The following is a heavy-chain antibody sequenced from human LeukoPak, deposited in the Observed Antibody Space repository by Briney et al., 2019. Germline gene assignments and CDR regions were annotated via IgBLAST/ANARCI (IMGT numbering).Heavy chain of an antibody. Sequence: GASVKVSCKASGYTFTSYDIHWVRQATGQGLEWMGWMNPSSGNTGYVRKFQGRVTMTRNTSISTAYMELNSLRSEDTAVYYCARGGSGWYNDAFDIWGQGTMVTVSS. CDR3: ARGGSGWYNDAFDI. J-gene: IGHJ3*02. V-gene: IGHV1-8*02. D-gene: IGHD6-19*01. CDR1: GYTFTSYD. CDR2: MNPSSGNT.